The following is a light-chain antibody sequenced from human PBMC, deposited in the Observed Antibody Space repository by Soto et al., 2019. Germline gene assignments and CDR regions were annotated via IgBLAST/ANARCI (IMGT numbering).Light chain of an antibody. V-gene: IGLV3-25*02. Sequence: SYELTQPPSVSVSPGQTTWITCSREGLPKQYAHWYQQRPGQAPLLVIYKDTERPSGIPERFSGSSSGTTVTLTISGVQAEDEADYFCQSADSSGTYVLFGGGTKVTVL. CDR2: KDT. CDR1: GLPKQY. J-gene: IGLJ2*01. CDR3: QSADSSGTYVL.